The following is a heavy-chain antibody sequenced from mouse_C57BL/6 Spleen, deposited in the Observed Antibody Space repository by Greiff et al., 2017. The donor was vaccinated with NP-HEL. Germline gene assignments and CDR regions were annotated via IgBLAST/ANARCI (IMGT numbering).Heavy chain of an antibody. Sequence: VQLVESGAELVRPGASVTLSCKASGYTFTDYEMHWVKQTPVHGLEWIGAIDPETGGTAYNQKFKGKAILTADKSSSTAYMELRSLTSEDSAVYYCTRQDYYEGFAYWGQGTLVTVSA. CDR3: TRQDYYEGFAY. V-gene: IGHV1-15*01. CDR1: GYTFTDYE. D-gene: IGHD1-1*01. CDR2: IDPETGGT. J-gene: IGHJ3*01.